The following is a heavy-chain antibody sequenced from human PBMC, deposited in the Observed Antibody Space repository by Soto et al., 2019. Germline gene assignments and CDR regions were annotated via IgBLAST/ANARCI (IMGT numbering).Heavy chain of an antibody. CDR1: GFTFSSYG. CDR3: AKGGLRFLEWLSHDHPPDY. J-gene: IGHJ4*02. CDR2: ISYDGSNK. Sequence: GGSLRLSCAASGFTFSSYGMHWVRQAPGKGLEWVAVISYDGSNKYYADSVKGRFTISRDNSKNTLYLQMNGLRAEDTAVYYCAKGGLRFLEWLSHDHPPDYWGQGTLVTVSS. V-gene: IGHV3-30*18. D-gene: IGHD3-3*01.